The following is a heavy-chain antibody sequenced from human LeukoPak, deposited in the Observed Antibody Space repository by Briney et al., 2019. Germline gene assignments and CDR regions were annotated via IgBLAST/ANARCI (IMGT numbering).Heavy chain of an antibody. J-gene: IGHJ4*02. CDR2: IQYDGSEK. V-gene: IGHV3-30*02. D-gene: IGHD3-10*01. CDR3: AKDIGSYYDY. Sequence: PGGSLRLSCVAPGFTLSSNGMHWVRQAPGKGLEWVTFIQYDGSEKYYADSVKGRFTISRDNSKNTLYLEMNSLRAEDTAVYYCAKDIGSYYDYWGQGILVTVSS. CDR1: GFTLSSNG.